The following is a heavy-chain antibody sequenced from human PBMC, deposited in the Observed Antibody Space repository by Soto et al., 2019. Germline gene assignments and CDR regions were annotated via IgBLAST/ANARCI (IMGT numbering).Heavy chain of an antibody. V-gene: IGHV4-34*01. D-gene: IGHD3-9*01. Sequence: PSETLSLTCAVYGGSFSGYYWSWIRQPPGKGLEWIGEINHSGSTNYNPSLKSRVTISVDTSKNQFSLKLSSVTAADTAVYYCARGAGLRYFEWLLLGDWFDPWGQGTLVTVSS. CDR3: ARGAGLRYFEWLLLGDWFDP. CDR1: GGSFSGYY. J-gene: IGHJ5*02. CDR2: INHSGST.